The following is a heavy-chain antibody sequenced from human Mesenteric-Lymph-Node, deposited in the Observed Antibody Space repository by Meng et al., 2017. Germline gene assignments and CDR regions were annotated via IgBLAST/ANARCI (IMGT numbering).Heavy chain of an antibody. CDR2: INPNDGYT. D-gene: IGHD4-17*01. Sequence: QVMLVHSGVEVKKPGAAVKVSCKASGYTFTAFYIHWVRQAPGQGIEWMGRINPNDGYTNYAQRFQGRVTMSRDTSITTAYMDITSLRSDDTAVYFCARGHDYGDSDLWGQGTLVTVSS. V-gene: IGHV1-2*06. CDR3: ARGHDYGDSDL. CDR1: GYTFTAFY. J-gene: IGHJ5*02.